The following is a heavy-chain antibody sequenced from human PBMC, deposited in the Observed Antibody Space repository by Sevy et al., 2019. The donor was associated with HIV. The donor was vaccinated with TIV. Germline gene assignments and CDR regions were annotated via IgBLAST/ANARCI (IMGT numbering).Heavy chain of an antibody. CDR1: GYSFTGFY. J-gene: IGHJ4*02. CDR3: VRGYFGSGSYRLLY. V-gene: IGHV1-2*02. CDR2: INRNNGDA. Sequence: ASVKFSCKASGYSFTGFYIHWMRQAPGQGLEWMGWINRNNGDAKYAQKYQGRVTMTRDTSATTTDMELTSLRSDDTAMYYCVRGYFGSGSYRLLYWGQGAPVTVSS. D-gene: IGHD3-10*01.